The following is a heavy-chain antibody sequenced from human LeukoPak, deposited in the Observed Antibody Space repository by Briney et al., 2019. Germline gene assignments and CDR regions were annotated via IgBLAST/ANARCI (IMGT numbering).Heavy chain of an antibody. J-gene: IGHJ4*02. Sequence: SETLSLTCTVSGGSINSYYWSWIRQPPGKGLEWIGYIYTSGSTNYNPSLKSRVTISVDTSKNQFSLKLSSVTAADTAVYYCARQVHSSGYYSRFDYWGQGTLVTVSS. CDR1: GGSINSYY. CDR3: ARQVHSSGYYSRFDY. CDR2: IYTSGST. V-gene: IGHV4-4*09. D-gene: IGHD3-22*01.